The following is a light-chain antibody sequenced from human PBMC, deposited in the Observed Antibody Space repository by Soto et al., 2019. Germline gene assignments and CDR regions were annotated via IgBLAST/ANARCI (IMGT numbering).Light chain of an antibody. Sequence: EVVLTQSPATLSLSPGDRATLSCRASQSVGIDFAWYQQKPGQAPRLLIYDASNRATGIPARFSGSGSGTDFTLTISSLEPEDFAVYYCQHRHNFGPGTKVDIK. V-gene: IGKV3-11*01. J-gene: IGKJ3*01. CDR3: QHRHN. CDR1: QSVGID. CDR2: DAS.